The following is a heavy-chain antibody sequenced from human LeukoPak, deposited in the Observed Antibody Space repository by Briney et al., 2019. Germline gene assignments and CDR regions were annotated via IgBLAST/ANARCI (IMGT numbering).Heavy chain of an antibody. D-gene: IGHD1-7*01. V-gene: IGHV4-34*01. CDR2: INHSGST. CDR1: GGSFSGYY. Sequence: KSSETLSLTCAVYGGSFSGYYWSWIRQPPGKGLEWIGEINHSGSTNYNPSLKSRVTISVDTSKNQFSLKLSSVTAADTAVYYCARRLRNWNYVPKWFDPWGQGTLVTVSS. J-gene: IGHJ5*02. CDR3: ARRLRNWNYVPKWFDP.